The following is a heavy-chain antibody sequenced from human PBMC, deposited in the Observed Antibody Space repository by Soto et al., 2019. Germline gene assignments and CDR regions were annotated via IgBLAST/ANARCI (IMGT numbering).Heavy chain of an antibody. CDR1: GFTFSSYA. CDR3: ARERSSGYFDY. CDR2: ISYDGSNK. D-gene: IGHD6-19*01. J-gene: IGHJ4*02. Sequence: QVQLVESGGGVVQPGRSLRLSCAASGFTFSSYAMHWVRQAPGKGLEWVAVISYDGSNKYYADSVKGRFTISRDNSKNTLYLQMNSLRAEDTAVYYCARERSSGYFDYWGQGILVTVSS. V-gene: IGHV3-30-3*01.